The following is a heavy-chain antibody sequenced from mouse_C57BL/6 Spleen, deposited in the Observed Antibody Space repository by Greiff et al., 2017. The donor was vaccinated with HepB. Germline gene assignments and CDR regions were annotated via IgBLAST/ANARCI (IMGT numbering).Heavy chain of an antibody. D-gene: IGHD2-4*01. CDR3: ARRAYDYDALFDY. J-gene: IGHJ2*01. CDR1: GYTFTDYY. CDR2: INPYNGCT. V-gene: IGHV1-19*01. Sequence: EVQLQQSGPVLVKPGASVKMSCKASGYTFTDYYMNWVKQSHGKSLEWIGVINPYNGCTSYNQKFKGKATLTVDKSSSTAYMELNRLTSEDAAVYYCARRAYDYDALFDYWGQGTTLTVAS.